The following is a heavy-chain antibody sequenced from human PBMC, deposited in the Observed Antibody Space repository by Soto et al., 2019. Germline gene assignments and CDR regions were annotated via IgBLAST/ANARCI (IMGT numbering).Heavy chain of an antibody. Sequence: VASVKVSCKASGGTFSSYAISWVRQAPGQGLEWMGGIIPIFGTANYAQKFQGRVTITADESTSTAYKELSSLRSEDTAVYYCARDQIPRGAFDIWGQGTMVTVSS. J-gene: IGHJ3*02. V-gene: IGHV1-69*13. D-gene: IGHD2-2*02. CDR2: IIPIFGTA. CDR3: ARDQIPRGAFDI. CDR1: GGTFSSYA.